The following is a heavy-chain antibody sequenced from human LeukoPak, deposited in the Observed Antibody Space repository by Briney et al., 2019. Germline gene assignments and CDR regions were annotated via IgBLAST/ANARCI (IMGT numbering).Heavy chain of an antibody. V-gene: IGHV3-48*04. D-gene: IGHD4-17*01. CDR1: GFTFSRFS. Sequence: GGSLRLSCAASGFTFSRFSMNWVRQAPGKGLEWVSYVSSSSGTIYYADSVKGRFTISRDNAKNSLYLQMNSPRVEDTAVYYCARVDYGDYAGEDYWGQGTLVTVSS. CDR2: VSSSSGTI. CDR3: ARVDYGDYAGEDY. J-gene: IGHJ4*02.